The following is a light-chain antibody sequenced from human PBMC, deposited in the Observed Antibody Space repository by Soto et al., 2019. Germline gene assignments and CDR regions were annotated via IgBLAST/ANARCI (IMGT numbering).Light chain of an antibody. J-gene: IGLJ2*01. V-gene: IGLV2-14*01. CDR3: NSYTSSSTLV. CDR1: SSDVGGYNY. CDR2: EVS. Sequence: QSALTQPASVSGSPGQSITFSCTGTSSDVGGYNYVSWYQHHPGKAPKLMIYEVSDRPSGVSNRFSGSKSGNTASLTISGLQAEDEADYYCNSYTSSSTLVFGGGTKLTVL.